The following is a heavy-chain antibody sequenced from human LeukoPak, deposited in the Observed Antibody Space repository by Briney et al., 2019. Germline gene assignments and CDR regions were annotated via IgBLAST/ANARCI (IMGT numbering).Heavy chain of an antibody. CDR1: GGSISTYY. D-gene: IGHD1-1*01. CDR3: ARGGGTSHYYYYMDV. V-gene: IGHV4-59*01. J-gene: IGHJ6*03. CDR2: IYYSGST. Sequence: PSETLSLTCTVSGGSISTYYWSWIRQPPGKGLEWIGYIYYSGSTNYNPSLKSRVTISVDTSKNQFSLKLSSVTAADTAVYYCARGGGTSHYYYYMDVWGKGTTVTISS.